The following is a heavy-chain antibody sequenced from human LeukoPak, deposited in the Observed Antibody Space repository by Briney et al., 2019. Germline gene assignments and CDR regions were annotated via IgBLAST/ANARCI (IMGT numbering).Heavy chain of an antibody. CDR1: GASISTSRDY. CDR3: ARVSRGNSVGGDY. V-gene: IGHV4-39*07. J-gene: IGHJ4*02. Sequence: PSETLSLTCTVSGASISTSRDYWGWIRQPPGKGLEWIGSIYYIGDTYYNPSLKSRVTMSLDMSKNQFSLKLNSVTAADTAVYYCARVSRGNSVGGDYWGQGTLVTVSS. CDR2: IYYIGDT. D-gene: IGHD4-23*01.